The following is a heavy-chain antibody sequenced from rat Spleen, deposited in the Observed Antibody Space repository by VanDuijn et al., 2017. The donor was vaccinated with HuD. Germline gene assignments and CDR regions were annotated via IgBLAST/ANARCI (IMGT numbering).Heavy chain of an antibody. CDR1: GFTFSNYY. Sequence: EVQLVESGGGLVQPGRSLKLSCAASGFTFSNYYMAWVRQAPPKGLEWVASISPSGGSTYYPDSVKGRFTVSRDNAKSTLYLQMDSLRSEDTATYYCARKGTNYGYLYVMDAWGQGASVTVSS. V-gene: IGHV5-25*01. CDR2: ISPSGGST. J-gene: IGHJ4*01. CDR3: ARKGTNYGYLYVMDA. D-gene: IGHD1-9*01.